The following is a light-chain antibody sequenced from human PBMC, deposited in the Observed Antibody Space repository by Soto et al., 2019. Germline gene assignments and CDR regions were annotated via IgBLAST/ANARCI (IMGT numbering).Light chain of an antibody. CDR3: QQYGSSGT. CDR2: GAS. V-gene: IGKV3-20*01. J-gene: IGKJ1*01. Sequence: EIVLTQSPGTLSLSPGERATLSCRASQSVSNNYVALYQQEPGQAPRLLIYGASNRATGIPDRFSGSGSGTDFTLTISRLEPEDFAVYYCQQYGSSGTFGQGTKVDIK. CDR1: QSVSNNY.